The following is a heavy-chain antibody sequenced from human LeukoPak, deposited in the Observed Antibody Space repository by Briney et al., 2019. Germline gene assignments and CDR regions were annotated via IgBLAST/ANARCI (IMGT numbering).Heavy chain of an antibody. J-gene: IGHJ5*02. V-gene: IGHV4-59*01. CDR2: IYYSGST. CDR3: ARDQDGDYWFDP. D-gene: IGHD4-17*01. Sequence: SETLSLTCTVSGGSISSYYWSWIRQPPGKGLEWIGYIYYSGSTNYNPSLKSRVTISVDTSKNQFSLWLSSVTAADTAVYYCARDQDGDYWFDPWGQGTLVTVSS. CDR1: GGSISSYY.